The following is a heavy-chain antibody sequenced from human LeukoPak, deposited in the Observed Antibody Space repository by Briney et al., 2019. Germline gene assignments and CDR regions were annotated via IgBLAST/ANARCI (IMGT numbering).Heavy chain of an antibody. Sequence: GGSLRLSCAASGFTFNSHEMHWVRQAPGKGLEWVSYITSSGGITYYADSVKGRFTVSRDNAKDSLFLQMNSLRAKDTAIYYCAGERNCGGDCYQGSWFDPWGQGTLVTVSS. CDR2: ITSSGGIT. D-gene: IGHD2-21*02. CDR3: AGERNCGGDCYQGSWFDP. CDR1: GFTFNSHE. J-gene: IGHJ5*02. V-gene: IGHV3-48*03.